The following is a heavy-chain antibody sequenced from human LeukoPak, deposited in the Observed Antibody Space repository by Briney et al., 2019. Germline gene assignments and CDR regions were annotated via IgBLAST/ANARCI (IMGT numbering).Heavy chain of an antibody. CDR3: AKDQYGEAFDI. J-gene: IGHJ3*02. V-gene: IGHV3-23*01. D-gene: IGHD4-17*01. Sequence: GGSLRLSCAASGFTFRSYAMNWVRQAPGKGLEWVPAISGSGSATYYADSVKGRFTISRDNSKSTLYLQMNSLRAEDTAVYYCAKDQYGEAFDIWGPGTMVTVSS. CDR1: GFTFRSYA. CDR2: ISGSGSAT.